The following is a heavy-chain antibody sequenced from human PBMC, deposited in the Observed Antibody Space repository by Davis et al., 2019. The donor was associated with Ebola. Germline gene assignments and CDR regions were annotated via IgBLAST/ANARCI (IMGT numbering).Heavy chain of an antibody. Sequence: PSETLSLTCAVYGGSFSGYYWSWIRQPPGKGLEWIGEINHSGSTNYNPSLKSRVTISVDTSKNQFSLKLSSVTAADTAVYYCARVPPGSNDYWGQGTLVTVSS. D-gene: IGHD4-23*01. CDR2: INHSGST. V-gene: IGHV4-34*01. CDR3: ARVPPGSNDY. J-gene: IGHJ4*02. CDR1: GGSFSGYY.